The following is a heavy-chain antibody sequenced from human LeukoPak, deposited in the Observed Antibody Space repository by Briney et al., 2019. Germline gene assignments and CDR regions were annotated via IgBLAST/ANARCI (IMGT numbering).Heavy chain of an antibody. Sequence: GGSLRLSCAAPGFTFTSYAMNWVRQAPGKGLEWVSGISGSGGSTYYADSVKGRFSISRDNSKNTLYLQLNSLRGEDTAEYYCAKAHGGSYHSGIDWGQGTLVIVSS. CDR3: AKAHGGSYHSGID. J-gene: IGHJ4*02. CDR1: GFTFTSYA. D-gene: IGHD2-8*01. V-gene: IGHV3-23*01. CDR2: ISGSGGST.